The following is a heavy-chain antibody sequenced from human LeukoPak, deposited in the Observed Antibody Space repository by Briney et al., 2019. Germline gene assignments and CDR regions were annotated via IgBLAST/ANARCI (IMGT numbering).Heavy chain of an antibody. D-gene: IGHD2-21*02. CDR3: AREAAYCGGDCFSD. CDR1: GYTFTSYG. CDR2: ISAYNGNT. Sequence: ASVKVSCKASGYTFTSYGISWVRQAPGQGLEWMGWISAYNGNTNYAQKLQGRVTMTTDTSTSTAYTELRSLRSDDTAVYYCAREAAYCGGDCFSDWGQGTLVTVSS. J-gene: IGHJ4*02. V-gene: IGHV1-18*01.